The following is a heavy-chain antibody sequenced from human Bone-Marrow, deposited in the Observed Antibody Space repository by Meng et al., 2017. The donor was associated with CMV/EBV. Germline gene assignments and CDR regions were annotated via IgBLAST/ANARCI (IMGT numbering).Heavy chain of an antibody. V-gene: IGHV1-18*01. CDR2: IGAYNGNT. CDR1: GYTFTSYG. D-gene: IGHD2-2*01. CDR3: ARDRGPYQLLIHFDY. Sequence: HVQLVQTGDEVKKPGASVKVSCKASGYTFTSYGISWVRQAPGQGLEWMGWIGAYNGNTNYAQKLQGRVTMTTDTSTSTAYMELRSLRSDDTAVYYCARDRGPYQLLIHFDYWGQGTLVTVSS. J-gene: IGHJ4*02.